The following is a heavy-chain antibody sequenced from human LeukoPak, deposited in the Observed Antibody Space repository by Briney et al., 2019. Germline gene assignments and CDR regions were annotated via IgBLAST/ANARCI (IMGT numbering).Heavy chain of an antibody. CDR2: IYYSGST. Sequence: PSETLSLTCTVSGGSVSSYYWSWIRQPPGKGLEWIGYIYYSGSTYYNPSLKSRVTISVDTSKNQFSLKLSSVTAADTAVYYCASYNRDSSGQLSAFDIWGQGTMVTVSS. J-gene: IGHJ3*02. D-gene: IGHD3-22*01. CDR1: GGSVSSYY. V-gene: IGHV4-59*08. CDR3: ASYNRDSSGQLSAFDI.